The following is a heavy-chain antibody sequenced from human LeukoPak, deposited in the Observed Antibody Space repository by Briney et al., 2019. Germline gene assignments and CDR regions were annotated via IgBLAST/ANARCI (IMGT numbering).Heavy chain of an antibody. CDR3: AKDPYYDFWSGYYYFDY. V-gene: IGHV3-23*01. J-gene: IGHJ4*02. CDR2: ISGSGGST. D-gene: IGHD3-3*01. Sequence: GGSLRLSCAAFGFTFSRYAMSWVRQAPGKGLEWVSAISGSGGSTYYADSVKGRFTLSRDNSKNTLYLQMNSLRAEDTAIYYCAKDPYYDFWSGYYYFDYWGQGTLVTVSS. CDR1: GFTFSRYA.